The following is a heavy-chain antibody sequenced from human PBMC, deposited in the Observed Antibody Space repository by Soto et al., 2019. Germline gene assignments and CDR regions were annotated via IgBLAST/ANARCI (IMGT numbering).Heavy chain of an antibody. CDR1: GGAISGYY. CDR2: MYNTGST. J-gene: IGHJ6*02. CDR3: ARDLWGYCGTDCYPLDV. V-gene: IGHV4-59*01. D-gene: IGHD2-21*02. Sequence: SETLSVTCTVSGGAISGYYWSWIRQPPGKGLEWIGYMYNTGSTVYNPSFKSRVTISVDTSKNQFSLKLNSVTAADTAAYYCARDLWGYCGTDCYPLDVWGQGTTVTVS.